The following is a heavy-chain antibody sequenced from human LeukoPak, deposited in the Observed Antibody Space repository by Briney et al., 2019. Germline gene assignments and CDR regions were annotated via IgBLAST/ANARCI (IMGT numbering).Heavy chain of an antibody. D-gene: IGHD2-2*01. J-gene: IGHJ3*02. CDR1: GGSFSGYY. V-gene: IGHV4-59*10. Sequence: SETLSLTCAVYGGSFSGYYWSWIRQPPGKGLEWIGRIYTSGSTNYNPSLKSRVTISVDTSKNQFSLKLSSVTAADTAVYYCARVLIGYCSSTSCYYGAFDIWGQGTMVTVSS. CDR2: IYTSGST. CDR3: ARVLIGYCSSTSCYYGAFDI.